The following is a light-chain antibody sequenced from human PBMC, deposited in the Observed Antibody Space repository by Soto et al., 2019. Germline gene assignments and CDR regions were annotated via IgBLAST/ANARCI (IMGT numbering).Light chain of an antibody. CDR2: EGS. CDR3: CSYAGRSTSFYV. CDR1: SSDVGSYNL. Sequence: QSVLTQPASVSGSPGQSITISCTGTSSDVGSYNLVSWYQQHPGKAPKLMIYEGSKRPSGVSNRFSGSKSGNTASLTISGFQAEDEADFYACSYAGRSTSFYVCGTGTGSPS. J-gene: IGLJ1*01. V-gene: IGLV2-23*01.